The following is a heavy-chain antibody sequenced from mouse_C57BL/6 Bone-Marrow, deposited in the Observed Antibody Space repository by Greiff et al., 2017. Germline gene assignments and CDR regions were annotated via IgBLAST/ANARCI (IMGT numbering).Heavy chain of an antibody. D-gene: IGHD3-2*02. CDR2: IYPGNSDT. CDR3: THTAQATWDWCAY. Sequence: EVQLQQPGAELVKPGASVQLSCKASGYTFTSYWMHWVKQRPGQGLEWIGAIYPGNSDTSYNQQFKGKAKLTAVTSASTAYMELSSLTNEDSAVYYCTHTAQATWDWCAYWGQGTLVTVSA. V-gene: IGHV1-5*01. J-gene: IGHJ3*01. CDR1: GYTFTSYW.